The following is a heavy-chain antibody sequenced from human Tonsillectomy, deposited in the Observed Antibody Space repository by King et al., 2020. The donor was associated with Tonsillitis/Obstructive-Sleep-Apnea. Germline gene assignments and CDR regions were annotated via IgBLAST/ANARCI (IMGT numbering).Heavy chain of an antibody. CDR1: GFTFSSYA. Sequence: VQLVESGGGLVQPGGSLRLSCSASGFTFSSYALHWVRQAPGKRLEYVSAISTNGDYTSYADSVKGRFTISRDNSKNTLYLQMSSLTSEDTAVYYCVRYSGNDNSRRLDYWGQGTLVTVSS. V-gene: IGHV3-64D*06. D-gene: IGHD5-12*01. CDR3: VRYSGNDNSRRLDY. CDR2: ISTNGDYT. J-gene: IGHJ4*02.